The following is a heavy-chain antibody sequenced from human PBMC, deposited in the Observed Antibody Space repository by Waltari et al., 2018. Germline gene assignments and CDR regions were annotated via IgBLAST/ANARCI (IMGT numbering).Heavy chain of an antibody. J-gene: IGHJ3*01. V-gene: IGHV4-39*01. CDR3: ATYIGASVGTAAFDV. CDR2: MSYSGAT. D-gene: IGHD5-12*01. CDR1: GVSITSNRHY. Sequence: QLQLQESGPGLVKPSETLSLTCSVSGVSITSNRHYWAWIRQPPGQGLEWIATMSYSGATYSSPSLESRVTVSRDTSKNQLSLKLVSVTAADTAVYYCATYIGASVGTAAFDVWGQG.